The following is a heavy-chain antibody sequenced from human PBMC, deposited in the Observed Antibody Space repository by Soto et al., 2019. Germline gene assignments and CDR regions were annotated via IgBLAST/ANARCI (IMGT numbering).Heavy chain of an antibody. V-gene: IGHV4-59*02. CDR1: GDSVSSYY. CDR2: IHYSGST. CDR3: ARVLVVAAVARTYYMDV. J-gene: IGHJ6*03. D-gene: IGHD2-2*01. Sequence: QVHLQESGPGLVKPSETLSLICTVSGDSVSSYYWSWIRQPPGKGLEWIGYIHYSGSTNYNPSLRSRVTISVDTSKNQFSLKLRSVTAADTAVYFCARVLVVAAVARTYYMDVWGKGTTVTVSS.